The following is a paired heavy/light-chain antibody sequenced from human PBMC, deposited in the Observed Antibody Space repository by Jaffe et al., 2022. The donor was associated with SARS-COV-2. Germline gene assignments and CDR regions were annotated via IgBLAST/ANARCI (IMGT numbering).Light chain of an antibody. CDR1: QSISTY. J-gene: IGKJ4*01. CDR3: QQSYSNLRT. V-gene: IGKV1-39*01. CDR2: AAS. Sequence: DIQMTQSPSSLSASVGDRVTITCRASQSISTYLNWYQQKPGKAPKLLIYAASSLQSGVSSRFSGSGSGTDFTLTISSLQPEDFATYFCQQSYSNLRTFGGGTKVEIK.
Heavy chain of an antibody. D-gene: IGHD5-18*01. CDR1: GFTVSSNY. CDR2: IYSDGST. Sequence: EVQLVESGGGLVQPGGSLRLSCAASGFTVSSNYMSWVRQAPGKGLEWVSLIYSDGSTFYADSVKGRFTISRVNSKNTLYLQMNSLRAEDTAVYYCARDTAYGGGMDVWGQGTTVTVSS. J-gene: IGHJ6*02. V-gene: IGHV3-66*02. CDR3: ARDTAYGGGMDV.